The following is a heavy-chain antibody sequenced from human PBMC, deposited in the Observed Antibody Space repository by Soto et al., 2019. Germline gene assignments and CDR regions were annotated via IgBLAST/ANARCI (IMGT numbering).Heavy chain of an antibody. D-gene: IGHD2-15*01. CDR1: GGSISSYY. Sequence: QVQLQESGPGLVKPSETLSLTCTVSGGSISSYYWSWIRQPPGKGLEWIGYIYYSGSTNYNPSLESLVARPVAQSNHQASLKLSSVPAADTAVCYWARRYGGTFDYWGQGTLVTVSS. V-gene: IGHV4-59*08. CDR3: ARRYGGTFDY. J-gene: IGHJ4*02. CDR2: IYYSGST.